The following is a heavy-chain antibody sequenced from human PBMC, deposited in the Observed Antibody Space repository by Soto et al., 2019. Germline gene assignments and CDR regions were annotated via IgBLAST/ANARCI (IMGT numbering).Heavy chain of an antibody. D-gene: IGHD6-6*01. V-gene: IGHV4-59*01. Sequence: SETLSLTCTVSGGSISSYYWSWIRQPPGKGLEWIGYIYYSGSTNYNPSLKSRVTTPVDTSKNQFSLKLSSVTAADTAVYYCARGSPSYSSSFYPYYGMDVWGQGTTVTVS. J-gene: IGHJ6*02. CDR2: IYYSGST. CDR1: GGSISSYY. CDR3: ARGSPSYSSSFYPYYGMDV.